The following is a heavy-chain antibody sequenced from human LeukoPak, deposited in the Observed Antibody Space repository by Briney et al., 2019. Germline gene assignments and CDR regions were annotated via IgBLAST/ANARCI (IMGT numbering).Heavy chain of an antibody. CDR2: ISWDGGST. CDR1: GFDISSSA. V-gene: IGHV3-43D*03. D-gene: IGHD3-3*01. CDR3: AKGRSRSYYYYMDV. Sequence: GGSLRLSCAASGFDISSSAMHWVRQAPGKGLEWVSLISWDGGSTYYADSVKGRFTISRDNSKNSLYLQMNSLRAEDTALYYCAKGRSRSYYYYMDVWGKGTTVTVSS. J-gene: IGHJ6*03.